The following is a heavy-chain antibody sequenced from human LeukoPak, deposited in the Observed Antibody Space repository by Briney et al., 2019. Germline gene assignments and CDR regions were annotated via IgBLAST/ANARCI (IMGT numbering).Heavy chain of an antibody. CDR1: GFTFSNAW. J-gene: IGHJ4*02. V-gene: IGHV3-66*01. CDR3: AGGNTVTTLIDY. CDR2: IYSGGNT. Sequence: GGSLRLSCAASGFTFSNAWMSWVRQAPGKGLEWVSVIYSGGNTYYADSVKGRFTIPRDKSRNTLYLQMNSLRAEDTAVYYCAGGNTVTTLIDYWGQGTLVTVSS. D-gene: IGHD4-17*01.